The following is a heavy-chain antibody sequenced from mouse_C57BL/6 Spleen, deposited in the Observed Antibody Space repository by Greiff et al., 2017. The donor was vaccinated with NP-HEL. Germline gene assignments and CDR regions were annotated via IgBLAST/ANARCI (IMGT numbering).Heavy chain of an antibody. CDR1: GFTFSDYY. CDR3: ARSSYGYDWYFDV. J-gene: IGHJ1*03. CDR2: INYDGSST. D-gene: IGHD2-2*01. V-gene: IGHV5-16*01. Sequence: EVKLMESEGGLVQPGSSMKLSCTASGFTFSDYYMAWVRQVPEKGLEWVANINYDGSSTYYLDSLKSRFIISRDNAKNILYLQMSSLKSEDTATYYCARSSYGYDWYFDVWGTGTTVTVSS.